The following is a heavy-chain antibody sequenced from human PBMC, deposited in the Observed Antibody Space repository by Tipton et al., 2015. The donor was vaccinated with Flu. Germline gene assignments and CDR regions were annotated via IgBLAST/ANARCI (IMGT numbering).Heavy chain of an antibody. V-gene: IGHV4-39*07. D-gene: IGHD1-1*01. CDR1: GGSISSSSYY. Sequence: TLSLTCTVSGGSISSSSYYWGWIRQPLGKGLEWIGSIRYGGSSYYTPSLKSRVTISLDMSKDQFSLKLASVTAADTAVYYCARVWSSFVATASLDYWGRGTLVTVSS. CDR2: IRYGGSS. J-gene: IGHJ4*02. CDR3: ARVWSSFVATASLDY.